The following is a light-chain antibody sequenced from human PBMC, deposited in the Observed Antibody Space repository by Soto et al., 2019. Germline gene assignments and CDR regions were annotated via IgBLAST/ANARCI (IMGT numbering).Light chain of an antibody. CDR3: QQYNSYSPAT. Sequence: DIQMTQSPSTLSASVGDRVTITCRASQNIYRWLAWYQQKPGNGPKLLIYAASSLESGVPSRFSGSGAGTEFTLTISSLQPGDFATYYCQQYNSYSPATFGQGTKLEI. CDR2: AAS. V-gene: IGKV1-5*03. CDR1: QNIYRW. J-gene: IGKJ2*01.